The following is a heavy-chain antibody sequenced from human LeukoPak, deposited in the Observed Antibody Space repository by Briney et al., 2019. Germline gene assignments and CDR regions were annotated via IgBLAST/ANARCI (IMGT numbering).Heavy chain of an antibody. Sequence: PGGSLRLSCAASGFTFSSYGMHWVRQAPGKGLEWVAVISYDGSNKYYADSVKGRFTISRDNSKNTLYLQMNSLRAEDTAVYYPVVSTFDYWGQGTLVTVSS. V-gene: IGHV3-30*03. D-gene: IGHD2-2*01. CDR2: ISYDGSNK. CDR1: GFTFSSYG. J-gene: IGHJ4*02. CDR3: VVSTFDY.